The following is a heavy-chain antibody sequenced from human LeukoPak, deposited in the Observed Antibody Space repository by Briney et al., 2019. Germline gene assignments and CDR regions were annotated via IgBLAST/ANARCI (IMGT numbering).Heavy chain of an antibody. V-gene: IGHV3-48*04. CDR2: ISSSSITT. D-gene: IGHD6-13*01. CDR1: GFSFSSYS. CDR3: ARDRGYDSSARYFQH. J-gene: IGHJ1*01. Sequence: PGGSLRLSCAASGFSFSSYSMNWVRQAPGKGLEWVAYISSSSITTYYADSVKGRFTVSRDNAKNSVYLQMTGLRVEDTAVYFCARDRGYDSSARYFQHWGQGTLVNVSS.